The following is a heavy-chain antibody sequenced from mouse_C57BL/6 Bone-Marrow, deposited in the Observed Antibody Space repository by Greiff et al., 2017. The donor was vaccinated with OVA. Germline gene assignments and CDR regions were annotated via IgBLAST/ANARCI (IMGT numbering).Heavy chain of an antibody. Sequence: VQLQQPGAELVMPGASVKLSCKASGYTCTSSWMHWVKQRPGQGLEWIGELDPSDSYTNYNQKFKGKSTLTVDKSSSTAYMQLSSLTSEDSAVYYCASSYSNYAYYAMDYWGQGTSVTVSS. D-gene: IGHD2-5*01. CDR2: LDPSDSYT. V-gene: IGHV1-69*01. J-gene: IGHJ4*01. CDR3: ASSYSNYAYYAMDY. CDR1: GYTCTSSW.